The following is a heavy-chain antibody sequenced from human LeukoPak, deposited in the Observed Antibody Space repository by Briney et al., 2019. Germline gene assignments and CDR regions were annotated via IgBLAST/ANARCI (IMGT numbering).Heavy chain of an antibody. V-gene: IGHV3-48*03. CDR1: GFTFSSYE. CDR2: ISSSGSTI. CDR3: ARVEFDDNWNVDAFDI. D-gene: IGHD1-20*01. Sequence: GGSLRLSCAASGFTFSSYEVNWVRQAPGKGLEWVSYISSSGSTIYYADSVKGRFTISRDNAKNSLYLQMNSLRAEDTAVYYCARVEFDDNWNVDAFDIWGQGTMVTVSS. J-gene: IGHJ3*02.